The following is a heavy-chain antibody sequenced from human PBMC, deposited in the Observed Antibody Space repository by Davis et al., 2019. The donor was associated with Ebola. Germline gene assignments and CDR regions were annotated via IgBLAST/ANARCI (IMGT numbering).Heavy chain of an antibody. V-gene: IGHV3-53*01. CDR1: GFTVSSNY. CDR2: IYSGGST. Sequence: GESLKISCAASGFTVSSNYMSWVRQAPGKGLEWVSVIYSGGSTYYADSVKGRFTISRDNSKNTLYLQMNSLRAEDTAVYYCARASGYSSSWYGYYFDYWGQGTLVTVSS. J-gene: IGHJ4*02. CDR3: ARASGYSSSWYGYYFDY. D-gene: IGHD6-13*01.